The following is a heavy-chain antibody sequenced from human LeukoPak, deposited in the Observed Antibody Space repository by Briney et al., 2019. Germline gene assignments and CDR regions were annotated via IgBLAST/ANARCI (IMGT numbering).Heavy chain of an antibody. CDR2: IYYSGST. J-gene: IGHJ4*02. CDR3: ARKQGKYYFDY. D-gene: IGHD7-27*01. CDR1: GGSISSSSYY. Sequence: PSETLSLTCTVSGGSISSSSYYWGWIRQPPGKGLEWIGSIYYSGSTYYNPSLKSRVTISVDTSKNQFSLKLSSVTAADTAVYYCARKQGKYYFDYWGQGTLVTVSS. V-gene: IGHV4-39*01.